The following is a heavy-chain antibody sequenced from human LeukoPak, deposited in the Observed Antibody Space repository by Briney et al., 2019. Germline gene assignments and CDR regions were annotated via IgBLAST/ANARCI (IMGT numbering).Heavy chain of an antibody. V-gene: IGHV3-30*07. CDR1: GFTFSSYP. CDR3: ARGLGSGYGFDY. J-gene: IGHJ4*02. CDR2: VSYDGSNK. D-gene: IGHD3-22*01. Sequence: DPGGSLRLSCAASGFTFSSYPMHWVRQAPGKGLEWVTVVSYDGSNKYYADSVKGRFTISRDNSKNTLYLQMNSLRAEDTAVYYCARGLGSGYGFDYWGQGTLVTVSS.